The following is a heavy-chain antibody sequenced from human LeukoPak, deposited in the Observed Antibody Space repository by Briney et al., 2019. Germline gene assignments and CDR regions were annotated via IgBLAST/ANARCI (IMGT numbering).Heavy chain of an antibody. CDR3: ARARVVVTATPSDY. V-gene: IGHV1-46*01. CDR1: GYALTKYY. CDR2: INPSGAST. Sequence: ASLMVSSKASGYALTKYYMQSVRHAPGQGLEWMGIINPSGASTSYAQNFQGRVTMTRDTTTSTVYMELSSLRSEDTAVYYCARARVVVTATPSDYWGQGTLVTVPS. J-gene: IGHJ4*02. D-gene: IGHD2-21*02.